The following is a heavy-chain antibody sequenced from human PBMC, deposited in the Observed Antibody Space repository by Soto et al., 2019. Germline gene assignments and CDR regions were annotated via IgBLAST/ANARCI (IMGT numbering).Heavy chain of an antibody. CDR1: GDSKTRYY. CDR3: ARDQGGEFLKGSGMDV. D-gene: IGHD3-10*01. Sequence: QVQLQESGPGLVKPSETLSLTCTVSGDSKTRYYWSWIRLSPGKGLEWIGYIYYSGETNYNPSVKSRVTISVDRTKNQFSLKLSSVTAADTAVYYCARDQGGEFLKGSGMDVWGQGTTFTVSS. V-gene: IGHV4-59*01. CDR2: IYYSGET. J-gene: IGHJ6*02.